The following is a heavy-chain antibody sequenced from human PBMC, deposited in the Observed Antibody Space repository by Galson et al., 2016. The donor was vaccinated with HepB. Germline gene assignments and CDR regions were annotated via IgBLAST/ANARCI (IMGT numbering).Heavy chain of an antibody. V-gene: IGHV3-66*04. CDR1: GFTVSSNY. D-gene: IGHD6-19*01. Sequence: SLRLSCAASGFTVSSNYMSWVRQAPGKGLEWVSVIYSGGSTYYADPVKGRFTFSRDNSKNTLYLQMNYLRDEDTAVYYCARHRGWYGEGFFDDWGQGTLVTVSS. CDR3: ARHRGWYGEGFFDD. CDR2: IYSGGST. J-gene: IGHJ4*02.